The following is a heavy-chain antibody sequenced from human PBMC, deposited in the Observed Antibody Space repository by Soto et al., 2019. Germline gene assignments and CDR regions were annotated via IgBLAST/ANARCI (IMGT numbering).Heavy chain of an antibody. Sequence: PSETLSLTCTVSDDSISSYYWGWIRQPPGKVLEWIGYIFYTGGTNYNPSLKSRVTISIDTSKNQFSLKLSSVTAADTAVYYCARHFPIGNNWNFFDYWGQGTLVTVSS. J-gene: IGHJ4*02. CDR1: DDSISSYY. V-gene: IGHV4-59*13. D-gene: IGHD1-1*01. CDR2: IFYTGGT. CDR3: ARHFPIGNNWNFFDY.